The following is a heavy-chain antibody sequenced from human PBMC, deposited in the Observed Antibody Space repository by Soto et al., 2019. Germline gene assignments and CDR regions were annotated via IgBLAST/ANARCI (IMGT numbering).Heavy chain of an antibody. J-gene: IGHJ6*02. Sequence: PSETLSLTCAVYGGSFSGYYWSWIRQPPGKGLEWIGEINHSGSTNYNPPLKSRVTISVDTSKNQFSLKLSSVTAADTAVYYCARVRILTGSSGMDVWGQGTTVTVSS. CDR1: GGSFSGYY. CDR2: INHSGST. D-gene: IGHD3-9*01. CDR3: ARVRILTGSSGMDV. V-gene: IGHV4-34*01.